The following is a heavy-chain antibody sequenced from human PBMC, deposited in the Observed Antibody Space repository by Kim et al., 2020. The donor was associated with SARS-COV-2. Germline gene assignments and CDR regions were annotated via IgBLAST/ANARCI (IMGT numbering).Heavy chain of an antibody. CDR2: IYYSGST. Sequence: SETLSLTCTVSGGSISSYYWSWIRQPPGKGLEWIGYIYYSGSTNYNPSLKSRVTISVDTSKNQFSLKLSSVTAADTAVYYCARVSYYGSGRGGFDPWGQGTLVTVSS. D-gene: IGHD3-10*01. CDR1: GGSISSYY. V-gene: IGHV4-59*01. CDR3: ARVSYYGSGRGGFDP. J-gene: IGHJ5*02.